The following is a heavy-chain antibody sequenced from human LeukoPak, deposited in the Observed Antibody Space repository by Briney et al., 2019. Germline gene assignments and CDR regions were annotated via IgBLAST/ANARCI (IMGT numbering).Heavy chain of an antibody. Sequence: ASVKVSCKASGYTFTSYVRYSVRQAAGQRLEWMGWINAGNGNTKYSQKFQGRVTITRDTSASTAYMELSSLRSEDTAVYYCARNMAGTKSFDYWGQGTLVTVSS. V-gene: IGHV1-3*01. CDR2: INAGNGNT. D-gene: IGHD6-19*01. CDR3: ARNMAGTKSFDY. CDR1: GYTFTSYV. J-gene: IGHJ4*02.